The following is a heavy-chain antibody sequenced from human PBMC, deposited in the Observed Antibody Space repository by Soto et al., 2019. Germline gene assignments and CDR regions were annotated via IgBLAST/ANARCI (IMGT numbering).Heavy chain of an antibody. CDR2: IYYSGTT. J-gene: IGHJ4*02. D-gene: IGHD5-12*01. CDR1: GGSTSSYY. V-gene: IGHV4-59*01. CDR3: AGGVIYSGLRKIDY. Sequence: PSETLSLTCTVSGGSTSSYYWSWIRQPPGKGLEWIGYIYYSGTTKYNPSLKSRVTISVDTSKNQFSLNLGSVTAADTAVYYCAGGVIYSGLRKIDYWGQGTLVTVSS.